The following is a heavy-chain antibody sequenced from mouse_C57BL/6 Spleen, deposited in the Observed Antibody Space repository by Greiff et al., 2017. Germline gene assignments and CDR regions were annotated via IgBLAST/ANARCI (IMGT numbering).Heavy chain of an antibody. CDR3: ARKGSNYYFDY. CDR1: GYTFTDYY. Sequence: AELVRPGASVTLSCKASGYTFTDYYINWVKQRPGQGLEWIARIYPGSGNTYYNEKFKGKATLTAEKSSSTAYMQLSSLTSEDSAVYFCARKGSNYYFDYWGQGTTLTVSS. V-gene: IGHV1-76*01. CDR2: IYPGSGNT. J-gene: IGHJ2*01. D-gene: IGHD2-5*01.